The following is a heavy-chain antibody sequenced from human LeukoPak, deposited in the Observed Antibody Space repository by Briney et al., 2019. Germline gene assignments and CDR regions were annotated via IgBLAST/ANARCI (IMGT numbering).Heavy chain of an antibody. CDR1: GYSFTSSW. J-gene: IGHJ5*02. CDR2: INPGDSDT. CDR3: ARHASSGNGTWNWFDP. Sequence: GESLKISCQASGYSFTSSWIGWARQMPGKGLEWMAIINPGDSDTRYSPSFQGQVTISADKSISTAYLQWSSLKASDTAMYYCARHASSGNGTWNWFDPWGQGTLVTVSS. D-gene: IGHD6-19*01. V-gene: IGHV5-51*01.